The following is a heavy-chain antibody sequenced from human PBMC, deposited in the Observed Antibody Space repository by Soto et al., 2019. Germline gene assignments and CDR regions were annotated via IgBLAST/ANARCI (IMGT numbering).Heavy chain of an antibody. V-gene: IGHV4-39*01. CDR3: ARPQQGAGIAEDWFDP. Sequence: SETLSLTCTFAGGSISSSSYYWGWIRQPPGKGLEWIGSIYYSGSTYYNPSLKSRVTISVDTSKNQFSLKLSSVTAADTAVYYCARPQQGAGIAEDWFDPWGQGTLVTVSS. D-gene: IGHD6-13*01. CDR2: IYYSGST. CDR1: GGSISSSSYY. J-gene: IGHJ5*02.